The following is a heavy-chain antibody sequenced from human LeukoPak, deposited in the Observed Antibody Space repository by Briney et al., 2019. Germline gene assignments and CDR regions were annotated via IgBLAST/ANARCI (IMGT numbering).Heavy chain of an antibody. CDR3: AITSGPS. CDR2: INSDGSST. V-gene: IGHV3-74*01. Sequence: PGGSLRLSCAASGFTFSSSAMSWVRQAPGKGLVWVSRINSDGSSTSYVDSVKGRFSISRDNAKSTLYLQMNSLRAEDTAVYYCAITSGPSWGQGTLVTVSS. J-gene: IGHJ4*02. D-gene: IGHD1-14*01. CDR1: GFTFSSSA.